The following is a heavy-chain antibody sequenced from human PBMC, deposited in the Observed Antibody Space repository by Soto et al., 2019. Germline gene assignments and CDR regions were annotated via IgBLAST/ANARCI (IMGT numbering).Heavy chain of an antibody. V-gene: IGHV4-34*01. CDR2: INDRGSI. CDR1: GGSFSGYY. CDR3: ARESHDILTGPPWVWYFDL. D-gene: IGHD3-9*01. Sequence: QVQLQQWGAGPLRPLETLSLTCGVSGGSFSGYYWAWIRQSPGKGLEWIGEINDRGSINYNPSLNSQVSISVDTSKNHYSLNLRSVTAADTPVYYCARESHDILTGPPWVWYFDLWGRGTLVSVSS. J-gene: IGHJ2*01.